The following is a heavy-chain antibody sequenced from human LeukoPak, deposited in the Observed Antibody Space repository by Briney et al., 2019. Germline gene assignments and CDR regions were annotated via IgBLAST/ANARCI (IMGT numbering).Heavy chain of an antibody. CDR1: GFTVSSNY. J-gene: IGHJ4*02. CDR2: IWYDGSSK. D-gene: IGHD6-13*01. Sequence: GGSLRLSCAASGFTVSSNYMSWVRQAPGKGLEWVAVIWYDGSSKDYADSVKGRFTFSRDNSKNTLYLQMNSLTVEDTAVYYCARSQSSSLIDYWGQGTLVTVSS. V-gene: IGHV3-33*08. CDR3: ARSQSSSLIDY.